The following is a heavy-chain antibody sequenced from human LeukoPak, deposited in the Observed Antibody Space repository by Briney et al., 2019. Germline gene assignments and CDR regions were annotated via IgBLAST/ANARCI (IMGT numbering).Heavy chain of an antibody. CDR3: ARMDYYDSSGPRDY. CDR1: GGTFSSYA. D-gene: IGHD3-22*01. Sequence: ASVKVSCKASGGTFSSYAISWVRQAPGQGLEWMGWINPNSGGTNYAQKFQGRVTMTRDTSISTAYMELSRLRSDDTAVYYCARMDYYDSSGPRDYWGQGTLVTVSS. J-gene: IGHJ4*02. V-gene: IGHV1-2*02. CDR2: INPNSGGT.